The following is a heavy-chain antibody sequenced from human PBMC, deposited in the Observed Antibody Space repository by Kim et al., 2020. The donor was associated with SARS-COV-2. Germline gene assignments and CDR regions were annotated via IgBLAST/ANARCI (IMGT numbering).Heavy chain of an antibody. CDR3: AKENPPYTLWFGELLIYFDY. V-gene: IGHV3-30*18. D-gene: IGHD3-10*01. CDR2: ISYDGSNK. CDR1: GFTFSSYA. Sequence: GGSLRLSCAASGFTFSSYAMHWVRQAPGKGLEWVAVISYDGSNKYYADSVKGRFTISRDNSKNTLYLQMNSLRAEDTAVYYCAKENPPYTLWFGELLIYFDYWGQGTLVTVSS. J-gene: IGHJ4*02.